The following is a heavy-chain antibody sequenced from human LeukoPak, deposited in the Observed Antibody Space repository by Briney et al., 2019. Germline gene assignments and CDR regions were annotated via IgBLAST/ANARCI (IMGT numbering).Heavy chain of an antibody. CDR1: GFSFSDYA. CDR2: ISGSSGGT. D-gene: IGHD3-16*02. Sequence: PGESLRLSCAASGFSFSDYAMTWVRQAPGKGLEWVSGISGSSGGTYYADSVKGRFTISRANSKKTVDLQMNSLGVEDTAVYYCAKVAELATVIAWFDPWGQGTLVTVSS. CDR3: AKVAELATVIAWFDP. V-gene: IGHV3-23*01. J-gene: IGHJ5*02.